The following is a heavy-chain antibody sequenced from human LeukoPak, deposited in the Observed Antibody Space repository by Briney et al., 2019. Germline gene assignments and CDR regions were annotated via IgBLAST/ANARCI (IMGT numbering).Heavy chain of an antibody. J-gene: IGHJ6*03. CDR2: ISAYNGNT. Sequence: ASVKVSCKASGYTFTSYGISWVRQAPGQGLEWMGWISAYNGNTNYAQKLQGRVTMTTDTSTSTAYMELRSLRSDDTAVYYCARVVDVVVPAADYYYYMDVWGKGTTVTVSS. CDR3: ARVVDVVVPAADYYYYMDV. V-gene: IGHV1-18*01. D-gene: IGHD2-2*01. CDR1: GYTFTSYG.